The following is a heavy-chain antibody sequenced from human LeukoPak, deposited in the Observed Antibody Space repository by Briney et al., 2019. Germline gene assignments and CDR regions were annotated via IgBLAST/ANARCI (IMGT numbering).Heavy chain of an antibody. D-gene: IGHD3-22*01. CDR1: GFTVSANY. Sequence: GGSLRLSCAASGFTVSANYMSWVRQAPGKGLEWVSAISGSGASTYYADSVKGRFTISRDNSKNTLYLQMNSLRAEDTAVYYCAKRDSSGYSHFFDYWGQGTLVTVSS. CDR3: AKRDSSGYSHFFDY. CDR2: ISGSGAST. J-gene: IGHJ4*02. V-gene: IGHV3-23*01.